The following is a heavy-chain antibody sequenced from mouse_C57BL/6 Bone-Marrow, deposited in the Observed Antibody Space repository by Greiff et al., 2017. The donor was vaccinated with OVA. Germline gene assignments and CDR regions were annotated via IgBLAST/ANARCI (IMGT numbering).Heavy chain of an antibody. V-gene: IGHV5-6*01. J-gene: IGHJ2*01. D-gene: IGHD2-3*01. CDR1: GFTFSSYG. Sequence: EVMLVESGGDLVKPGGSLKLSCAASGFTFSSYGMSWVRQTPDKRLEWVATISSGGSYTYYPDSVKGRFTISRDNGKNTLYLQMSSLKSEDTAMYYCARSMIFDYWGQGTTLTVSS. CDR2: ISSGGSYT. CDR3: ARSMIFDY.